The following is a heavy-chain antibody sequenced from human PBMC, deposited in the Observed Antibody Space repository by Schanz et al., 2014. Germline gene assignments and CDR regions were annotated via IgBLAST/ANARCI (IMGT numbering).Heavy chain of an antibody. J-gene: IGHJ5*01. Sequence: QALLQESGPGLVKPSGTLSLTCSVSGGSISSGGSSWNWIRLPPGKGLEWIGYIYHSGSTYYNPSLKSRVTISVDRSKNQFSLILNSVTAADTAVYYCARSPGDFPGWFDSWGQGTLVTVSS. V-gene: IGHV4-30-2*01. CDR1: GGSISSGGSS. CDR3: ARSPGDFPGWFDS. CDR2: IYHSGST. D-gene: IGHD4-17*01.